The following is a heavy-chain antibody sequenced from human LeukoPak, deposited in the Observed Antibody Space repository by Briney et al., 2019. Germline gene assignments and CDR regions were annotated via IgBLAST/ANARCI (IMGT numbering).Heavy chain of an antibody. CDR1: RFTFSSYA. J-gene: IGHJ4*02. D-gene: IGHD3-10*01. CDR2: ISGSGAGT. CDR3: AKERKEVVLLWFGELGY. V-gene: IGHV3-23*01. Sequence: GGSLRLSCAASRFTFSSYAMSWVRQAPGRGLEWVSAISGSGAGTYYADSVKGRFTISRDNSKNTLYLQMNSLRAEDTAVYSCAKERKEVVLLWFGELGYWGQGTLVTVSS.